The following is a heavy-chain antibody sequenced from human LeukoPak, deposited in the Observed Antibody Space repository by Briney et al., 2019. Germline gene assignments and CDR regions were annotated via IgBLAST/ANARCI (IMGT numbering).Heavy chain of an antibody. CDR3: ARGPHCSGGSCYSVSDY. V-gene: IGHV4-61*02. CDR2: IYTIGST. Sequence: PSETLSLTCTVSGDSISSASYYWSWIRQPAGKGLEWIGRIYTIGSTNYNPSLKSRVSISLDTSKNQFSLKLSSVTAADTAVYYCARGPHCSGGSCYSVSDYWGQGTLVTVSS. CDR1: GDSISSASYY. D-gene: IGHD2-15*01. J-gene: IGHJ4*02.